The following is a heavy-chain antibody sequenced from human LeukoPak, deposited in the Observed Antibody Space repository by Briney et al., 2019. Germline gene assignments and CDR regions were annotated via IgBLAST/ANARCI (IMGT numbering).Heavy chain of an antibody. CDR2: INPNSGGT. V-gene: IGHV1-2*04. CDR1: GYTFTGYY. D-gene: IGHD3-16*02. Sequence: ASVXVSCKASGYTFTGYYMHWVRQAPGQGLEWMGWINPNSGGTNYAQKFQGWVTMTRDTSISTAYMELSRLRSDDTAVYYCARGGVGDYVWGSYRYTFDYWGQGTLVTVSS. J-gene: IGHJ4*02. CDR3: ARGGVGDYVWGSYRYTFDY.